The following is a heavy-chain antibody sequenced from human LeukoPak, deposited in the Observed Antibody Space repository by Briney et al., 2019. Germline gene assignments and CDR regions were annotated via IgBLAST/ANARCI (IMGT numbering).Heavy chain of an antibody. V-gene: IGHV1-2*07. D-gene: IGHD3-9*01. CDR1: VYTFTSYY. CDR2: INPNSGDT. J-gene: IGHJ5*02. CDR3: SKAREVTGFSP. Sequence: SVKVSFKASVYTFTSYYMHWVRQAPGQGLEWMAWINPNSGDTNYAHTIHGTVTVTRDTSNSTVYMELSRLRSDEPAIKYCSKAREVTGFSPWGEGALVSVSS.